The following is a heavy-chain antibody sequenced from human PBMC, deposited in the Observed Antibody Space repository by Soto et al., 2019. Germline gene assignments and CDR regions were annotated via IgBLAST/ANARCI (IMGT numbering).Heavy chain of an antibody. Sequence: EVQVLDSGGGLVQPGGSLRLSCAASGFTFNNYAMNWVRQAPGKGLAWVATISATGGSTYYADSVKGRFTISRDNSKNTLYLQMNGLRVEDTAVYYCAKDRLAGNFDYWRQGTQVSVSS. CDR2: ISATGGST. V-gene: IGHV3-23*01. J-gene: IGHJ4*02. CDR1: GFTFNNYA. CDR3: AKDRLAGNFDY.